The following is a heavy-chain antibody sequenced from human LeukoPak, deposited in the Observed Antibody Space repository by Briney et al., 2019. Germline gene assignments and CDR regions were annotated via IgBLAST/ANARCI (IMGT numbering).Heavy chain of an antibody. V-gene: IGHV1-69*04. CDR3: TRVNLRGGNYNWFDP. CDR2: ITPVLGTT. J-gene: IGHJ5*02. Sequence: SVKVSCKASGGTFSNFAINWVRQAPGQGLEWMGRITPVLGTTKYAQRFQGRVTITADKFSTTAYMELSSLRSEDTAIYYCTRVNLRGGNYNWFDPWGQGTLVTVSS. CDR1: GGTFSNFA. D-gene: IGHD3-16*01.